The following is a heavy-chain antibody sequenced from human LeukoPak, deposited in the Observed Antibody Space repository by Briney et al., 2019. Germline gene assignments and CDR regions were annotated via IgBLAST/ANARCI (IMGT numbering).Heavy chain of an antibody. Sequence: SETLSLTCTVSGYSISTGYYWDWIRQPPGKGLEWIGTFYHGGSTYYNPSLKSRVTISVDTSKNQFSLKLSSVTAADTAVYYCATRGYGAENWFDPWGQGTLVTVSS. CDR2: FYHGGST. D-gene: IGHD4-17*01. J-gene: IGHJ5*02. CDR3: ATRGYGAENWFDP. CDR1: GYSISTGYY. V-gene: IGHV4-38-2*02.